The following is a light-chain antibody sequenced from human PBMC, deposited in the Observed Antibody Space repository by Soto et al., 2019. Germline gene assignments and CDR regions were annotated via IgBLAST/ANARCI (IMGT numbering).Light chain of an antibody. V-gene: IGKV1-27*01. CDR1: QTINNY. CDR2: AAS. CDR3: QQYGTSEII. Sequence: IQSAKIPASLFALVRQHATIPCRTSQTINNYLNWYQQKPGKVPKLLIYAASTLQSGVPSRFSGSGSGTDFTLTISRLETEDFAVFYCQQYGTSEIIFGQGTRLEIK. J-gene: IGKJ5*01.